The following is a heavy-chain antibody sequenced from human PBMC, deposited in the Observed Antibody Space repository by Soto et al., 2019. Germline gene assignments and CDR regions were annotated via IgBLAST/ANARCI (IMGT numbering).Heavy chain of an antibody. CDR1: GFTFRTSW. CDR3: ARGNYGPDY. Sequence: EVQLVESGGGLVQPGGSLRLSCAASGFTFRTSWMYWVRQPPGKGLVWVSRINDDGSTTTYADSVKGRFNISRDNAKNTLFMQMDSLRVEDMGVYYCARGNYGPDYWGQGTLVTVSS. CDR2: INDDGSTT. V-gene: IGHV3-74*03. J-gene: IGHJ4*02. D-gene: IGHD3-10*01.